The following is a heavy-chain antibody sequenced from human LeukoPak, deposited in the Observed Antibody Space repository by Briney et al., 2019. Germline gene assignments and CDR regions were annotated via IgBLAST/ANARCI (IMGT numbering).Heavy chain of an antibody. Sequence: PGGSLRLSCAASGFTFSSYGMHWVRQAPGKGLEWVSYISSSGSTIYYADSVKGRFTISRDNAKNSLYLQMDSLRAEDTAVYYCARGYYDSSGYPYFDYWGQGTLVTVSS. CDR3: ARGYYDSSGYPYFDY. CDR2: ISSSGSTI. CDR1: GFTFSSYG. D-gene: IGHD3-22*01. J-gene: IGHJ4*02. V-gene: IGHV3-48*04.